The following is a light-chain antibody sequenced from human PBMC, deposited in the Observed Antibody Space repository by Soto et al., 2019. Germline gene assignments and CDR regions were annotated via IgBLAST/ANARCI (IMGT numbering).Light chain of an antibody. V-gene: IGKV1-5*01. CDR1: QSISSW. J-gene: IGKJ1*01. CDR2: EAS. Sequence: PVSQKNSTLSASVGDRVTITCRASQSISSWLAWYQQKPGKAPKLLIYEASSLETGVPLRFSGSGSGTEFTLTISSLQPDDLATDYCQQYHIYSWPFCQG. CDR3: QQYHIYSWP.